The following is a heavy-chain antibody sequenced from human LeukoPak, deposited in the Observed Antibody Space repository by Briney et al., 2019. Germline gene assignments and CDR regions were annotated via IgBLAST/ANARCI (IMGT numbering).Heavy chain of an antibody. CDR2: INSNRGGT. CDR1: GCTFTNYY. J-gene: IGHJ3*02. CDR3: ARDHGDDAFDI. Sequence: GASVKVSCKASGCTFTNYYIHWVRQAPGQGLEWMGWINSNRGGTNYAQKFQGRVTMTRDTSISTAYMELRSVRSDDTAVYYCARDHGDDAFDIWGPGTMVTVSS. D-gene: IGHD3-3*01. V-gene: IGHV1-2*02.